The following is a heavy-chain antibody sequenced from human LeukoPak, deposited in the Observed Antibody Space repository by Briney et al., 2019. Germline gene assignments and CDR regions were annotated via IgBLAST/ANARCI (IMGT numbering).Heavy chain of an antibody. D-gene: IGHD6-19*01. CDR3: TTDTQIAVASTGSDY. CDR2: IKSKTDGGTT. J-gene: IGHJ4*02. V-gene: IGHV3-15*01. Sequence: GGSLRLSCAASGFTFSNAWMSWVRQAPGKGLEWVGRIKSKTDGGTTDYAAPVKGRFTISRDDSKNTLYLQMNSLKTEDTAVYYCTTDTQIAVASTGSDYWGQGTLVTVSS. CDR1: GFTFSNAW.